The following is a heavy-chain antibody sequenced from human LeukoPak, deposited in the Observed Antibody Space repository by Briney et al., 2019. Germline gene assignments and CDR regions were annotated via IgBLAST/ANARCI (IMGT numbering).Heavy chain of an antibody. D-gene: IGHD2-15*01. Sequence: AGGSLRLSCAASGFTFSSYAMSWVRQAPGKGLGWVSAISGSGGSTYYADSVKGRFTISRDNSKNTLYLQVNSLRAEDTAVYYCAKVGAGYCSGGTCYCDYWGQGTLVTVSS. CDR3: AKVGAGYCSGGTCYCDY. CDR2: ISGSGGST. CDR1: GFTFSSYA. V-gene: IGHV3-23*01. J-gene: IGHJ4*02.